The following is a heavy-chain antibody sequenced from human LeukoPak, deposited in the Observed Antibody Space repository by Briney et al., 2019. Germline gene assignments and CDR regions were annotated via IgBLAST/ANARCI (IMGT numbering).Heavy chain of an antibody. D-gene: IGHD1-26*01. CDR2: INHSGST. CDR1: GGSFSDYY. J-gene: IGHJ3*02. V-gene: IGHV4-34*01. Sequence: SETLSLTCAVYGGSFSDYYWSWIRQPPGKGLEWIGEINHSGSTNYNPSLKSRVTISVDTSKNQFSLKLSSVTAADTAVYYCARRSVGATGGAFDIWGQGTMVTVSS. CDR3: ARRSVGATGGAFDI.